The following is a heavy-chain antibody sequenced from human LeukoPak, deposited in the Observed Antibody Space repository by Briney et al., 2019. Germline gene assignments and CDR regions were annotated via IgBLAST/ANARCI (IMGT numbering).Heavy chain of an antibody. D-gene: IGHD5-18*01. CDR1: GYTFTGYY. CDR3: ASTRGIQLWPNWYYYGMDV. V-gene: IGHV1-2*02. J-gene: IGHJ6*02. CDR2: INPNSGGT. Sequence: ASVKVSCKASGYTFTGYYMHWVRQAPGQGLGWMGWINPNSGGTNYAQKFQGRVTMTRDTSISTAYMELSRLRSDDTAVYYCASTRGIQLWPNWYYYGMDVWGQGTTVAVSS.